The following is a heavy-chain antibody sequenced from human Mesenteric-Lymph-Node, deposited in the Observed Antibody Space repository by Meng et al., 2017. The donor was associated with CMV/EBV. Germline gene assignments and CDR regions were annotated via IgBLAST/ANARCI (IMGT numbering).Heavy chain of an antibody. CDR3: ARPGSRIAPFGLFIAPLDD. J-gene: IGHJ4*02. D-gene: IGHD3-3*01. CDR2: VNPNDVNT. V-gene: IGHV1-46*01. Sequence: GESLKISCKTSGYTFTNHYIHWVRQAPGQGLEWMAIVNPNDVNTNYAQKFQGRVSMTTDTSTTTVYMELSSLISDDTAVYYCARPGSRIAPFGLFIAPLDDWGQGTLVTVSS. CDR1: GYTFTNHY.